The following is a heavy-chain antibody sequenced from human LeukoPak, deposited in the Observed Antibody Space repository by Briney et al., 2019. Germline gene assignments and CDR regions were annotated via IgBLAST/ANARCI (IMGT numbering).Heavy chain of an antibody. V-gene: IGHV3-23*01. D-gene: IGHD6-19*01. CDR3: AKDVSGLDAFNI. CDR1: GFTFSSSA. CDR2: ISSSGGRT. J-gene: IGHJ3*02. Sequence: PGGSLRLSCEAAGFTFSSSAMSWVRQAPGKGLEWVSGISSSGGRTYYADSVKGRFTISRDNSMNTLYLQMNSLRVEDTAVYYCAKDVSGLDAFNIWGQGTMVTVSS.